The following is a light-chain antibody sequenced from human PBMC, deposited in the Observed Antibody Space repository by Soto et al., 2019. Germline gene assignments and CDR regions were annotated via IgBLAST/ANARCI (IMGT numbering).Light chain of an antibody. J-gene: IGKJ3*01. CDR3: QQYNNWPPTFT. Sequence: EIVMTQSPATLSVSPGERATLSCRASQSVSSNLVWYQQKPGQAPRLLIYGASTRATGIPARFSGSGSGTEFTLTISSLQSEDFAVYYCQQYNNWPPTFTFGPGTKVDIK. V-gene: IGKV3-15*01. CDR1: QSVSSN. CDR2: GAS.